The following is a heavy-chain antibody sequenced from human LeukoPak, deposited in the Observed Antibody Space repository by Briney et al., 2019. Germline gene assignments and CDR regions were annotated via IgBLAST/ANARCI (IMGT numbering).Heavy chain of an antibody. CDR1: GDSFNNYC. CDR3: AATIRRDYGDTNLDY. Sequence: SETLSLTCTVPGDSFNNYCWSWIRQPPGKGLEWIGYMHNGVHTNYNPSLKSRVTISGDTSKNRLSLKLTSVTAADTAVYYSAATIRRDYGDTNLDYWGQGTLVTVSS. V-gene: IGHV4-59*01. J-gene: IGHJ4*02. CDR2: MHNGVHT. D-gene: IGHD4/OR15-4a*01.